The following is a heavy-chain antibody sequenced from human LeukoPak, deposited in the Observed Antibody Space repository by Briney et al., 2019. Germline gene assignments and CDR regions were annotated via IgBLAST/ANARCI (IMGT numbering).Heavy chain of an antibody. J-gene: IGHJ4*02. Sequence: QPGGSLRLSCAVSGFTFSSYWMSWVRQAPGKGLEWVANIKQDGSEKYYLDFVKGRFTISRDNAKTSVYLQMNSLRVEDTAVYYCARASSYQLLGGGCDYWGQGTLVTVSS. CDR3: ARASSYQLLGGGCDY. D-gene: IGHD2-2*01. CDR2: IKQDGSEK. CDR1: GFTFSSYW. V-gene: IGHV3-7*04.